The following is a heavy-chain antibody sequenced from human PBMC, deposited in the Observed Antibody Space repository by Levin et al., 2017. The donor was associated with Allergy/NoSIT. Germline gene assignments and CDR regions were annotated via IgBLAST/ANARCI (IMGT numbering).Heavy chain of an antibody. J-gene: IGHJ4*02. CDR3: AHRRGGYSWNDGDFDY. V-gene: IGHV2-5*02. D-gene: IGHD1-20*01. CDR2: IYWDDDK. Sequence: VSGPTLVNPTQTLTLTCTFSGFSLSTGGVGVGWIRQPPGKALECLALIYWDDDKRYSPSLRSRLTITKDTSKNQVVLTMTNMDPVDTATYYCAHRRGGYSWNDGDFDYWGQGTLVTVSS. CDR1: GFSLSTGGVG.